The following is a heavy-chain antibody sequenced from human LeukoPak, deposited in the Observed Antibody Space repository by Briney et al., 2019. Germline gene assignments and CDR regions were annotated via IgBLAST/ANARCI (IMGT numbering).Heavy chain of an antibody. CDR2: IIPIFGTA. D-gene: IGHD6-19*01. CDR3: ARDPGSFLSGSGWLNWFEP. CDR1: GGTFSSYA. Sequence: SVKVSCKASGGTFSSYAISWVRQAPGQGLEWMGGIIPIFGTANYAQKFQGRVTITADESTSTAYMELSSLRSEDTAVYYCARDPGSFLSGSGWLNWFEPWGQGTLVTVSS. V-gene: IGHV1-69*13. J-gene: IGHJ5*02.